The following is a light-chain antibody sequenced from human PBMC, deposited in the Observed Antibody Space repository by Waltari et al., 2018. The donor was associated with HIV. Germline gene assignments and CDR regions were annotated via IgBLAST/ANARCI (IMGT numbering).Light chain of an antibody. Sequence: EIVLTQSQGTLSLSPGESATLSCRASQSISSSYLAWYQQKPGQAPRLLIYGASSRATGIPDRFSGSGSGTDFTLTISRLEPEDSAVYYCQQYGRLPRTFGQGTKVEIK. CDR1: QSISSSY. CDR2: GAS. V-gene: IGKV3-20*01. CDR3: QQYGRLPRT. J-gene: IGKJ1*01.